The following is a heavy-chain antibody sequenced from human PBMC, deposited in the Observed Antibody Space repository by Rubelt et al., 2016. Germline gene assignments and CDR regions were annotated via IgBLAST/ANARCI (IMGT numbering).Heavy chain of an antibody. CDR2: VSYDGSNK. Sequence: PGRSLRLSCAASGFTHSSYAMHWVRQAPGKGLEWVAVVSYDGSNKYYADSVKGRFTISRDNSKNTLYLQMNSLRAEDTAVYYCARDYSSRWTYCFDHWGQGTLVTVSS. CDR3: ARDYSSRWTYCFDH. D-gene: IGHD6-13*01. J-gene: IGHJ4*02. CDR1: GFTHSSYA. V-gene: IGHV3-30*04.